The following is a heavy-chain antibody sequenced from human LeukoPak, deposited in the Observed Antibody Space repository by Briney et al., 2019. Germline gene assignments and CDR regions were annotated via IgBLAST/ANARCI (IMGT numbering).Heavy chain of an antibody. V-gene: IGHV3-23*01. Sequence: GGSLRLSCAASGFTFSNYVMIWVRQAPGKGLEWVSIIGTSGGDIHYADSVKGRFSISRDNSKNTLYLQMNSLRAEDTAVYYCAKELVVVAAKNAFDIWGQGTMVTVSS. J-gene: IGHJ3*02. CDR2: IGTSGGDI. CDR3: AKELVVVAAKNAFDI. D-gene: IGHD2-15*01. CDR1: GFTFSNYV.